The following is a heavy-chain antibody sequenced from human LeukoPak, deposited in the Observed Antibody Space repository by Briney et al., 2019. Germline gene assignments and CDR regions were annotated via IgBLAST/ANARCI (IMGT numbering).Heavy chain of an antibody. CDR3: AREWYGDYGRYFDY. J-gene: IGHJ4*02. CDR2: IYYSGGT. CDR1: GGSVSSGSYY. Sequence: SETLSLTCTVSGGSVSSGSYYWSWIRQPPGKGLEWIGYIYYSGGTNYNPSLKSRVTISVDTSKNQFSLKLSSVTAADTAVYYCAREWYGDYGRYFDYWGQGTLVTVSS. D-gene: IGHD4-17*01. V-gene: IGHV4-61*01.